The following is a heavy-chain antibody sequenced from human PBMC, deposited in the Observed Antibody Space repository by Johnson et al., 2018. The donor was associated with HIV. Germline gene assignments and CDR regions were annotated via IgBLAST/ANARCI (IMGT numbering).Heavy chain of an antibody. D-gene: IGHD6-13*01. J-gene: IGHJ3*02. CDR3: ARYSSSSRDTVDI. CDR2: IRYDGSNK. CDR1: GFTFSRYW. Sequence: QVQLVESGGGLVQPGGSLRVSCAASGFTFSRYWMSWVRQAPGKGLEWVAFIRYDGSNKYYADSVKGRFTISRDNSKNTLYLQMNSLRAEDTAVYYCARYSSSSRDTVDIWGQGTMVTVSS. V-gene: IGHV3-30*02.